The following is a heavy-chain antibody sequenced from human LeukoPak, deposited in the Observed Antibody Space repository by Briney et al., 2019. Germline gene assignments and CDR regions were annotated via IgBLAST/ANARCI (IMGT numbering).Heavy chain of an antibody. V-gene: IGHV4-39*07. D-gene: IGHD2-21*02. Sequence: KPSETLSLTCRVSGASINSGSNYWGWIRQPPGKTLEWIGSIYSSGSTYYNPSLKSRVIIMIDTPKNHFSLTLSSVTAADTAVYYCARDAVTGFDYWGQGTLVTVSS. CDR1: GASINSGSNY. CDR2: IYSSGST. CDR3: ARDAVTGFDY. J-gene: IGHJ4*02.